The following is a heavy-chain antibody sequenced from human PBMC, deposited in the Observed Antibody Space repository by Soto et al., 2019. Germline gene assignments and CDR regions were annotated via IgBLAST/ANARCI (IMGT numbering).Heavy chain of an antibody. V-gene: IGHV1-46*01. CDR3: ALSVGIWTGPGTAFGI. J-gene: IGHJ3*02. CDR2: INPGGGST. Sequence: ASVKVSCKASGYTFTSYYMNWLRQAPGQGLEWMGIINPGGGSTTYAQKFQGRVTMTRDTSTSTVYMQLSSLTSEDTAVYYCALSVGIWTGPGTAFGIWGQGKMVTVSS. CDR1: GYTFTSYY. D-gene: IGHD3-9*01.